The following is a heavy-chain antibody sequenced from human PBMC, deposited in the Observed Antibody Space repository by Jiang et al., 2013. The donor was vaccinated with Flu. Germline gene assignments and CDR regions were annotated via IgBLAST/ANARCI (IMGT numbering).Heavy chain of an antibody. J-gene: IGHJ5*02. D-gene: IGHD5-18*01. CDR3: ARAVYSFGFGWFGP. V-gene: IGHV4-59*01. Sequence: LKSRVTISIDTSKNQFSLRLSSVTAADTAVYYCARAVYSFGFGWFGPWGQGTLVTVSS.